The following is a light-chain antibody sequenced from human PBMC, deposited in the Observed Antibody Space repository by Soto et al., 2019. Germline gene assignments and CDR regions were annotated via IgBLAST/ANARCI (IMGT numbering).Light chain of an antibody. CDR2: AAS. CDR3: QQLKNYPIT. CDR1: QGISSN. Sequence: IQLTQSPSSLSASVGDRVIITCRASQGISSNLAWYQQKPGKAPKVLINAASTLQSGVPSRFSGSGSGTDFTLTICSLQPEDFATYYCQQLKNYPITFGQGTRLEIK. V-gene: IGKV1-9*01. J-gene: IGKJ5*01.